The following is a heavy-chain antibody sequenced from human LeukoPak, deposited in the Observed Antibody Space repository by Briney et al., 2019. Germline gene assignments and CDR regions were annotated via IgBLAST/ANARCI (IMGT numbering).Heavy chain of an antibody. D-gene: IGHD2-2*01. CDR2: IRYDGSNK. CDR1: GFTFSSYG. Sequence: GGSLRLSCAASGFTFSSYGMHWVRQAPGKGLEWVAFIRYDGSNKYYADSVKGRFTISRDNSKNTLYLQMNSLRAEDTAVYYCAKDLLGYCSSTSCWGDYRGQGTLVTVSS. V-gene: IGHV3-30*02. J-gene: IGHJ4*02. CDR3: AKDLLGYCSSTSCWGDY.